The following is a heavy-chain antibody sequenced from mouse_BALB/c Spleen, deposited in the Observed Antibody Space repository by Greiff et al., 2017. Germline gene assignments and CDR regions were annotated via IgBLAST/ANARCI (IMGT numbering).Heavy chain of an antibody. CDR3: ARERGAMDY. J-gene: IGHJ4*01. V-gene: IGHV1S56*01. CDR2: IYPGDGST. Sequence: QVQLQQPGAELVKPGASVKLSCKASGYTFTSYWMHWVKQRPGQGLEWIGWIYPGDGSTKYNEKFKGKTTLTADKSSSTAYMLLSSLTSEDSAIYFCARERGAMDYWGQGTSVTVSS. CDR1: GYTFTSYW.